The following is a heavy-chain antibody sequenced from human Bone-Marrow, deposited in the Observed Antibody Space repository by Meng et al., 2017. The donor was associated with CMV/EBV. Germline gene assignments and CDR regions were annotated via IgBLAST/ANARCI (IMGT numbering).Heavy chain of an antibody. V-gene: IGHV4-61*07. J-gene: IGHJ4*02. Sequence: SVSSGSYYWSWIRQPPGKGLEWIGYIYYSGSTNYNPSLKSRVTISVDTSKNQFSLKLSSVTAADTAVYYCARLQSEHMVAKDPYYFDYWGQGTLVTVSS. CDR2: IYYSGST. D-gene: IGHD2-21*01. CDR3: ARLQSEHMVAKDPYYFDY. CDR1: SVSSGSYY.